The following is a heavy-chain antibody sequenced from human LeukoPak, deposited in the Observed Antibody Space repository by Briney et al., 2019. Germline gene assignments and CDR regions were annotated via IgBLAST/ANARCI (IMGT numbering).Heavy chain of an antibody. Sequence: GGSLRLSCAASGFTFSSYWMSWVRQAPGKGLEWVANIKQDGSEKYYVDSVKGRFTISRDNSKNTLYLQMNSLRAEDTAVYYCAREEVVVVVAATYNWFDPWGQGTLVTVSS. CDR1: GFTFSSYW. V-gene: IGHV3-7*01. D-gene: IGHD2-15*01. CDR2: IKQDGSEK. J-gene: IGHJ5*02. CDR3: AREEVVVVVAATYNWFDP.